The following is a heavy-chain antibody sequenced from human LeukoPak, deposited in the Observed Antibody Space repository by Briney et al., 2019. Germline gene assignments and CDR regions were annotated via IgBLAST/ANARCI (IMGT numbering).Heavy chain of an antibody. CDR3: AKDQAAAGTGGDY. D-gene: IGHD6-13*01. J-gene: IGHJ4*02. CDR2: ISYDGSNK. V-gene: IGHV3-30*18. Sequence: DPGGSLRLSCAASGFTFSSYGMHWVRQAPGKGLEWVAVISYDGSNKYYADSVKGRFTISRDNSKNTLYLQMNSLRAEDTAVYYCAKDQAAAGTGGDYWGQGTLVTVSS. CDR1: GFTFSSYG.